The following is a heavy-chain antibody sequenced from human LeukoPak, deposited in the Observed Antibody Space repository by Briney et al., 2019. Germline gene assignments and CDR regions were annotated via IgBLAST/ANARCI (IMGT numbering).Heavy chain of an antibody. CDR1: GFTVSSNY. CDR3: ASGEVGVRKFYSDPFHY. CDR2: IYSAGSI. Sequence: PGGSLRLSCAASGFTVSSNYMSWVRQAPGKGLEWVSIIYSAGSIYYADSVRGRFTISRDNSKNTVRLQMNSLRVEDTAVYYCASGEVGVRKFYSDPFHYWGQGTLVTVSP. J-gene: IGHJ4*02. V-gene: IGHV3-53*01. D-gene: IGHD2-15*01.